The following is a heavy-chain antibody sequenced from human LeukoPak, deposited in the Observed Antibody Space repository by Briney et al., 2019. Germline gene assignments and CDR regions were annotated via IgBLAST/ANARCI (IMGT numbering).Heavy chain of an antibody. D-gene: IGHD5-12*01. Sequence: SETLSLTCTVSGGSISSYYWSWIRQPPGKGLEWIGYIYYSGSTNYNPSLKSRVTISVDTSKNQFSLKLSSVTAADTAVYYCAREGVATTLTAFDIWGQGTMVTVSS. V-gene: IGHV4-59*01. CDR1: GGSISSYY. J-gene: IGHJ3*02. CDR3: AREGVATTLTAFDI. CDR2: IYYSGST.